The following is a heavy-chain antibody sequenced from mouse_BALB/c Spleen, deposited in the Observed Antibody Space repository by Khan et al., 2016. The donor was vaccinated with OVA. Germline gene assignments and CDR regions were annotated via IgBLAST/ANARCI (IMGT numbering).Heavy chain of an antibody. Sequence: QVQLKQSGPGLVAPSQSLSITCTISGFSLTNYGVHWVRQPPGKGLVWLVVIWSDGSTSYNSALKSRLTISKDNSKSQVFLKMNILQTDDTAMYFCARQPYYHYNVMDYWGQGTSVTVSS. CDR3: ARQPYYHYNVMDY. V-gene: IGHV2-6-1*01. D-gene: IGHD2-10*01. CDR1: GFSLTNYG. J-gene: IGHJ4*01. CDR2: IWSDGST.